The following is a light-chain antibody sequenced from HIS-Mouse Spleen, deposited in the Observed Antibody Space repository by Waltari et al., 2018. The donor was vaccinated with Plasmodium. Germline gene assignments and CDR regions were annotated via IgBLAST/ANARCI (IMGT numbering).Light chain of an antibody. CDR1: TSDVGGYNY. V-gene: IGLV2-14*03. J-gene: IGLJ3*02. CDR3: SSYTSGSTWV. CDR2: DVS. Sequence: QSALTQPASVSGSPGQSITIPCTGTTSDVGGYNYVPWYQQHPGKAPKLMRYDVSNRPSGVSKRFAGSKAGNTASLTISGLQAEDEADYYCSSYTSGSTWVFGGGTKLTVL.